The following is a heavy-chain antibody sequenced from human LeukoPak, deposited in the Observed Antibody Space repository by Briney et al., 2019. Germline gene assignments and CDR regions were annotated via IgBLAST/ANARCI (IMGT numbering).Heavy chain of an antibody. V-gene: IGHV3-21*01. CDR2: ISSSSSYI. CDR1: GFTFSSYS. CDR3: AGRIAAAGTPIDY. J-gene: IGHJ4*02. Sequence: GGSLRLSCAASGFTFSSYSMNWVRQAPGKGLEWVSSISSSSSYIYYADSVKGRFTISRDNAKNSLYLQMNSLRAEDTAVYYCAGRIAAAGTPIDYWGQGTLVTVSS. D-gene: IGHD6-13*01.